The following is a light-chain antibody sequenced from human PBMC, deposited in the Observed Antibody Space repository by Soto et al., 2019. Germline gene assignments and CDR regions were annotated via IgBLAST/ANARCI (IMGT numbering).Light chain of an antibody. Sequence: QSVLTQPPSASGTPGQKVTISCSGSSSNIGPNAVNWYQQLPGTAPKLLLYNNNQRPSGVSDRFSGSKSGTSASLAISGLQSDDEADYHCAAWDDRLNGRVFGTGTKLTVL. V-gene: IGLV1-44*01. CDR3: AAWDDRLNGRV. CDR2: NNN. J-gene: IGLJ1*01. CDR1: SSNIGPNA.